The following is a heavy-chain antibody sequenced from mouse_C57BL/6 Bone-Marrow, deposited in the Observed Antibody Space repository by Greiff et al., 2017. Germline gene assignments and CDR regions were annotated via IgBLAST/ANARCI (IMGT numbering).Heavy chain of an antibody. J-gene: IGHJ2*01. CDR3: ARGYYGSSTVLDY. CDR1: GYSITSGYY. V-gene: IGHV3-6*01. Sequence: EVQLQESGPGLVKPSQSLSLTCSVTGYSITSGYYWNWIRQFPGNKLEWMGYISYDGSNNYNPSLKNRISITRDTSKNQFFLKLNSVTTEDTATYYWARGYYGSSTVLDYWGQGTTLTVSS. CDR2: ISYDGSN. D-gene: IGHD1-1*01.